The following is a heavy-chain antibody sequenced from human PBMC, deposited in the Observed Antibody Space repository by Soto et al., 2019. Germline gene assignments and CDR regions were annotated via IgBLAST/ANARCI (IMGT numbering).Heavy chain of an antibody. D-gene: IGHD3-10*01. CDR2: TYYRSKWYN. J-gene: IGHJ6*02. CDR1: GDSVSSNSAA. Sequence: SQTLSLTCAISGDSVSSNSAAWNWIRQSPSRGLEWLGRTYYRSKWYNDYAVSVKSRITINPDTSKNQFSLQLNSVTPEDTAVYYCARGPERSLLRWFGELFTSHYYGMDVWGQGTTVTVSS. CDR3: ARGPERSLLRWFGELFTSHYYGMDV. V-gene: IGHV6-1*01.